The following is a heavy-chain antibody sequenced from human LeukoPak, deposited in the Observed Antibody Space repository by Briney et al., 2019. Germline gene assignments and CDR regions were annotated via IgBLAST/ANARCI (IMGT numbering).Heavy chain of an antibody. CDR3: AKVTWGSGLNDY. V-gene: IGHV3-23*01. CDR1: GFTFSSYA. CDR2: ISGSGDGT. D-gene: IGHD6-19*01. J-gene: IGHJ4*02. Sequence: PAGGSLRLSCVASGFTFSSYAMSWVRQAPGKGLEWVSAISGSGDGTFYADFVKGRFTISRDNANSTLYLQMDSLTAEDTAVYYRAKVTWGSGLNDYWGQGTLVTVPS.